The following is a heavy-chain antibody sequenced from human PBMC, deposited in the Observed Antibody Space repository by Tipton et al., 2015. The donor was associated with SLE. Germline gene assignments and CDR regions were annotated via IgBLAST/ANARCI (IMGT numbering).Heavy chain of an antibody. V-gene: IGHV4-39*07. D-gene: IGHD2-2*01. J-gene: IGHJ4*02. CDR1: GCSISSSYY. CDR2: ISYTGST. CDR3: STSPLTL. Sequence: TLYLTCIVSGCSISSSYYWGWIRQSPGKGLEWIGSISYTGSTYYNPSLKSLVTISVDMSKNQFSLKLTSVTAADTAVYYCSTSPLTLWGQGTLVTVSS.